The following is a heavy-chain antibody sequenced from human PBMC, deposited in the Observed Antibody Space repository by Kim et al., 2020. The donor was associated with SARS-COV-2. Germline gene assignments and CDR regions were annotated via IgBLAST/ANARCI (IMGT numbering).Heavy chain of an antibody. J-gene: IGHJ4*02. CDR3: ARDGGSYRFDY. Sequence: KYYIDSVKGRFTISRDNSKNKMYLQMNSLRADDTAVYYCARDGGSYRFDYWGQGTLVTVSS. D-gene: IGHD1-26*01. CDR2: K. V-gene: IGHV3-30*10.